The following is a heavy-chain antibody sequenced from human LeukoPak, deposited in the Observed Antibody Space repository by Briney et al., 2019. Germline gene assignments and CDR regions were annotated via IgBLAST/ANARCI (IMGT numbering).Heavy chain of an antibody. D-gene: IGHD6-13*01. V-gene: IGHV3-11*01. CDR1: GFIFSDYY. CDR3: ARDLEAAAGRPPFDY. CDR2: ISSSGSTI. Sequence: GGSLRLSCAASGFIFSDYYMSWIRQAPGKGLEWVSYISSSGSTIYYADSVKGRFTIPRDNAKNSLYLQMNSLRAEDTAVYYCARDLEAAAGRPPFDYWGQGTLVTISS. J-gene: IGHJ4*02.